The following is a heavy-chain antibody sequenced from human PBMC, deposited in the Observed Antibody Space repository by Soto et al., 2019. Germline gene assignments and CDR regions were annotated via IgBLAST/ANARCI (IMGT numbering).Heavy chain of an antibody. D-gene: IGHD3-3*01. CDR1: GFIFDDFA. CDR2: ISWNSDSI. CDR3: TKVGGLYDFWSGPLHFDL. J-gene: IGHJ4*02. V-gene: IGHV3-9*01. Sequence: EAQLVESGRGLVQPGRSLRLSCAGSGFIFDDFAIHWVRQAPGKGLEWVSGISWNSDSIGYADSVKGRFTISRDNAKNALYLQMNSLRVEDTALYYCTKVGGLYDFWSGPLHFDLWGQGTLVTVSS.